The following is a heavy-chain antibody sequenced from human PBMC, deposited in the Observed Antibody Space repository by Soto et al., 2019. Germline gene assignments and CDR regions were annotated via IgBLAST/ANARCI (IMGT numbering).Heavy chain of an antibody. CDR1: GGSFSSNNFY. Sequence: SETLSLTCTVSGGSFSSNNFYWSWIRQFPGKGLEWIGYIYHTGTTYYSPSFESRVTISVDTSKNQFSLKLSSVTAADTAVYYCAALGAAAAVDYWGQGTLVTVSS. CDR3: AALGAAAAVDY. D-gene: IGHD2-2*01. V-gene: IGHV4-30-4*01. CDR2: IYHTGTT. J-gene: IGHJ4*02.